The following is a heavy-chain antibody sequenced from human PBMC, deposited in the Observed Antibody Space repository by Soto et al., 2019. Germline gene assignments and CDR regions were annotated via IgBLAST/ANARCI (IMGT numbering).Heavy chain of an antibody. J-gene: IGHJ4*02. Sequence: ASVKVSCKSSGGTFSSYAISCVRQAPGQGLEWMGGIIPIFGTANYAQKFQGRVTITADESTSTAYMELSSLRSEDTAVYYCARDRIPLAYCGGDCYNYFDYWGQGTLVTVST. CDR1: GGTFSSYA. D-gene: IGHD2-21*02. CDR2: IIPIFGTA. CDR3: ARDRIPLAYCGGDCYNYFDY. V-gene: IGHV1-69*13.